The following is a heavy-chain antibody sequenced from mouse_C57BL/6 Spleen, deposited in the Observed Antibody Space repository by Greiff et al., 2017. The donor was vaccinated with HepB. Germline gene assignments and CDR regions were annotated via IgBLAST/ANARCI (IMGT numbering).Heavy chain of an antibody. V-gene: IGHV1-26*01. CDR2: INPNNGGT. CDR3: ARNGLGRGYFDV. Sequence: VKQSHGKSLEWIGDINPNNGGTSYNQKFKGKATLTVDKSSSTAYMELRSLTSEDSAVYYCARNGLGRGYFDVWGTGTTVTVSS. D-gene: IGHD4-1*01. J-gene: IGHJ1*03.